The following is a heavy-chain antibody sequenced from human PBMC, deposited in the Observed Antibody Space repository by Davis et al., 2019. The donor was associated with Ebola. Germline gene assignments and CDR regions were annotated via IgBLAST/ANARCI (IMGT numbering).Heavy chain of an antibody. V-gene: IGHV1-18*04. CDR1: RYTFPSYG. Sequence: ASVQVSCKASRYTFPSYGIIRVRHAPGQGLDWMGWISAYNGNTNYAQKLQGRVTMTTDTSTSTAYMELRSLRSDDTAVYYCARDLPVEMATPGDYWGQGTLVTVSS. CDR2: ISAYNGNT. D-gene: IGHD5-24*01. CDR3: ARDLPVEMATPGDY. J-gene: IGHJ4*02.